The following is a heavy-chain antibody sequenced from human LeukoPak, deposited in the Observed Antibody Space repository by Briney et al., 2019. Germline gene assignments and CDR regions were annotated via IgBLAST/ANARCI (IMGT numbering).Heavy chain of an antibody. Sequence: PSETLSLTCTVSGYSISSGYYWGWIRQPPGKGLEWIGSIYHSGSTYYNPSLKSRVTISVDTSKNQFSLKLSSVTAADTAVYYCARSVGSTNSYYYHYYMDVWGKGTTVTISS. CDR1: GYSISSGYY. V-gene: IGHV4-38-2*02. CDR2: IYHSGST. CDR3: ARSVGSTNSYYYHYYMDV. J-gene: IGHJ6*03. D-gene: IGHD1-26*01.